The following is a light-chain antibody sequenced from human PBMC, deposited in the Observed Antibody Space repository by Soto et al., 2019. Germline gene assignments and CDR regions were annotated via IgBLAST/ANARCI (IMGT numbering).Light chain of an antibody. Sequence: EIVMTQSPATLSVSPGERTTLSCRASQSVGNNLAWYQQKPGQAPRLLIYGASTRATGIPARFSGSGSGTDFTLTISRLEPEDFAVYYCQQYGDTPRTFGQGTKVDIK. CDR3: QQYGDTPRT. J-gene: IGKJ1*01. CDR1: QSVGNN. V-gene: IGKV3-15*01. CDR2: GAS.